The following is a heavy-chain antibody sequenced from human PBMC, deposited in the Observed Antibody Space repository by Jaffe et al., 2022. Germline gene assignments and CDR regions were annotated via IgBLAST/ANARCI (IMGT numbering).Heavy chain of an antibody. CDR3: ARGSPISSLPYGSGSGKFDY. J-gene: IGHJ4*02. D-gene: IGHD3-10*01. CDR2: INPNSGGT. CDR1: GYTVTDYY. V-gene: IGHV1-2*02. Sequence: QVQLVQSGAEVKKPGASVTVSCKASGYTVTDYYIHFVRQAPGQGLEWMGWINPNSGGTSYAQKFQGRVTLTRDTSISTAYMELTSLTSDDTAVYHCARGSPISSLPYGSGSGKFDYWGQGTLVTVSS.